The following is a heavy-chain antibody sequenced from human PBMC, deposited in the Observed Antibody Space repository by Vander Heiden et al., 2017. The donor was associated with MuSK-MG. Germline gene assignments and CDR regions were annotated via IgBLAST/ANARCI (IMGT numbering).Heavy chain of an antibody. J-gene: IGHJ6*03. CDR1: GFTVSSNY. CDR2: IYSGGTT. V-gene: IGHV3-53*02. D-gene: IGHD3-10*01. CDR3: AIEAGATWYYYMDV. Sequence: EVQLVETVGGLIKPGGSLRLSCAASGFTVSSNYMSWVRQAPGKGLEWGSVIYSGGTTYYADSVKGRFTISRDNSKNMLYLQMNSLRVEDTAVYYCAIEAGATWYYYMDVWGKGTTVTVSS.